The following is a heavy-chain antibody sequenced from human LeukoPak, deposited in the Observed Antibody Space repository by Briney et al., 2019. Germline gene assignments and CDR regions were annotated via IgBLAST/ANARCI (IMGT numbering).Heavy chain of an antibody. J-gene: IGHJ4*02. D-gene: IGHD2-15*01. CDR1: GLTFSSHW. CDR2: VKQEESQI. Sequence: GGSLRLSRVASGLTFSSHWISWVRQAPGKGVEWVSNVKQEESQIYYVDSVKGRFTISRDNAKGSLSPQMNSLRAADTAVYYCATGRAADSWGEGTLVTVSS. V-gene: IGHV3-7*01. CDR3: ATGRAADS.